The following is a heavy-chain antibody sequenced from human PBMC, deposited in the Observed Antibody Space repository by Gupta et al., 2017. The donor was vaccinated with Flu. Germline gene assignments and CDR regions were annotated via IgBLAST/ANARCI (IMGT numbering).Heavy chain of an antibody. J-gene: IGHJ4*02. CDR1: GFPFSTHA. CDR2: ISGSGAIT. CDR3: AKYYGSSTSTYFDY. D-gene: IGHD2-2*01. V-gene: IGHV3-23*01. Sequence: VQILESGVNLVQPGGSLILLCASSGFPFSTHAMGWVRQAQGKGLEWVSTISGSGAITYYSDSVKGRVTISRDNSKNTVYLQMNTLRAEDTAVYHCAKYYGSSTSTYFDYWGQGTRVTVSS.